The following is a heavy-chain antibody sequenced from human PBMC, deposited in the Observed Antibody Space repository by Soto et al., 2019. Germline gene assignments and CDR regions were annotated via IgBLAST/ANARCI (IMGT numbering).Heavy chain of an antibody. J-gene: IGHJ4*02. D-gene: IGHD3-16*01. Sequence: GGSLRLSCVASGFTFSSYGMHWVRQAPGKGLEWVALMAYDGSNKYYADSVTGRFTISRDNSKNTLYLQMNSLRAEETAVYYCEKDKSATLGYFDYWGQGTLVTVS. CDR3: EKDKSATLGYFDY. V-gene: IGHV3-30*18. CDR2: MAYDGSNK. CDR1: GFTFSSYG.